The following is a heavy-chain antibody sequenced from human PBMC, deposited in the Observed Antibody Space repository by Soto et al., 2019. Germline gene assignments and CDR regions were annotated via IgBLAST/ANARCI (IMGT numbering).Heavy chain of an antibody. J-gene: IGHJ4*02. CDR3: ARSVAAPGAHIDY. D-gene: IGHD6-13*01. V-gene: IGHV4-59*01. CDR2: VYYTGST. Sequence: SETLSVTCSFSVGSISVSYWSWIRQSPGKGLEWLGYVYYTGSTNYSPSLRSRVSISVDTSKNEFSLRLSSVTAADTAVYFCARSVAAPGAHIDYWGQGTQVTVSS. CDR1: VGSISVSY.